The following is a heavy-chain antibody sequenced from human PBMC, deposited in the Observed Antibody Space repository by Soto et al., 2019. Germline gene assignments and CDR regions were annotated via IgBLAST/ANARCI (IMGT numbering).Heavy chain of an antibody. CDR2: IDLDDAQ. CDR1: GFSLSSGGLC. V-gene: IGHV2-70*01. D-gene: IGHD6-19*01. J-gene: IGHJ4*02. CDR3: ARIPSSAWYDGWYFDY. Sequence: SGPTLVNPTQTLTLTCAFSGFSLSSGGLCVCWSRQPPGKALESLAIIDLDDAQYYSTSLKTRLTISKDTSKNQVVLTMNNMDPVDTATYYFARIPSSAWYDGWYFDYWGPGALVTVSS.